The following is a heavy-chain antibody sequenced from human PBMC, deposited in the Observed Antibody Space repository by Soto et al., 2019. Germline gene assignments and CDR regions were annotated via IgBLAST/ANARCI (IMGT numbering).Heavy chain of an antibody. CDR1: GYTFTGYY. V-gene: IGHV1-2*04. J-gene: IGHJ4*02. CDR2: INPNSGGT. D-gene: IGHD3-10*01. CDR3: SNGVEVWFGEGWYFAY. Sequence: QVQLVQSGAEVKKPGASVKVSCKASGYTFTGYYMHWVRQAPGQGLEWMGWINPNSGGTNYAQKFQGWVTMTRDTXIXXAYRELSRLRSDDTAVYYCSNGVEVWFGEGWYFAYWVQGTLVTFSS.